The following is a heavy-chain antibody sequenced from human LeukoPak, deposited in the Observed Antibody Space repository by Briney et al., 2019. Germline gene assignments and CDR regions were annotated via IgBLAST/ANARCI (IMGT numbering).Heavy chain of an antibody. Sequence: SETLSLTCAVYGGSFSGYYWSWIRQPPGKGLEWIGEINHSGSTNYNPSLKSRVTISVDTSKNQFSLKLSSVTAADTAVYYCARVKNAGYSSSWYSRHYYYYGMDVWGKGTTVTVSS. CDR2: INHSGST. D-gene: IGHD6-13*01. CDR1: GGSFSGYY. CDR3: ARVKNAGYSSSWYSRHYYYYGMDV. V-gene: IGHV4-34*01. J-gene: IGHJ6*04.